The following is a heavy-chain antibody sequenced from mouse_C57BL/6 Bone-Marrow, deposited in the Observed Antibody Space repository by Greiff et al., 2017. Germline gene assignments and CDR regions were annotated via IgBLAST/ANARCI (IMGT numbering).Heavy chain of an antibody. Sequence: QVQLQQPGAELVRPGSSVKLSCKASGYTFTSYWMHWVKQRPIQGLEWIGNIDPSDSETHYNQKFKDKATMTVDKSSSTAYMQLSSLTSEDSAVYCCARWGSYWYFDVWGTGTTVTVSS. V-gene: IGHV1-52*01. CDR2: IDPSDSET. J-gene: IGHJ1*03. CDR1: GYTFTSYW. CDR3: ARWGSYWYFDV.